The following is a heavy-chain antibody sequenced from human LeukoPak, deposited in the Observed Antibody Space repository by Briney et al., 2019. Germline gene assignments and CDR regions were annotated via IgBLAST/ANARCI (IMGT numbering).Heavy chain of an antibody. Sequence: GASVKVSCKASGYTFTSYGISWVRQAPGQGLEWMGWISAYNGNTNYAQKLQGRVTITRNTSISTAYMELSSLRSEDTAVYYCARARSSGWYYYYYMDVWGKGTTVTVSS. D-gene: IGHD6-19*01. CDR2: ISAYNGNT. CDR1: GYTFTSYG. V-gene: IGHV1-18*01. CDR3: ARARSSGWYYYYYMDV. J-gene: IGHJ6*03.